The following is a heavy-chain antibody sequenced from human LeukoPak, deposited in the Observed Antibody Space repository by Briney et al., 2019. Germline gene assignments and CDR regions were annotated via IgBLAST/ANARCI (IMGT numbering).Heavy chain of an antibody. D-gene: IGHD6-19*01. Sequence: PSETLSLTCTVSGGSISSYYWSWIRQPPGKGLEWIGYIYNSGSTNYNPSLKSRVTISVDTSKNQFSLKLSSVTAADTAVYYCAREQSDYYGMDGWGQGTTVTVAS. CDR1: GGSISSYY. V-gene: IGHV4-59*01. CDR3: AREQSDYYGMDG. CDR2: IYNSGST. J-gene: IGHJ6*02.